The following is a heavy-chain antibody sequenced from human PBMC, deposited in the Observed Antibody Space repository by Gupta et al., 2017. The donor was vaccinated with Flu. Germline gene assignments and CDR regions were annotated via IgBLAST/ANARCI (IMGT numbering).Heavy chain of an antibody. J-gene: IGHJ4*02. Sequence: EMQLVESGGGLVQPGGSLRLSCAASGFNFHGYSMNWVRQAPGKGLEWISYIFASGGTIYYADSVKGRFTISRDNAKYTLYLQLNSLRDEDTAVYYCARVVGGHVYTFGYSDFWGQGTLVTVSS. CDR2: IFASGGTI. CDR1: GFNFHGYS. D-gene: IGHD5-18*01. V-gene: IGHV3-48*02. CDR3: ARVVGGHVYTFGYSDF.